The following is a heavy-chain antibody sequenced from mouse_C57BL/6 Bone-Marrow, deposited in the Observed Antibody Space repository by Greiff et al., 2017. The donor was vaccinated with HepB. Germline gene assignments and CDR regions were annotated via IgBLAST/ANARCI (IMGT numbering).Heavy chain of an antibody. V-gene: IGHV1-64*01. CDR2: IHPNSGST. J-gene: IGHJ2*01. D-gene: IGHD2-1*01. Sequence: VQLQQPGAELVKPGASVKLSCKASGYTFTSYWMHWVKQRPGQGLEWIGMIHPNSGSTNYNEKFKSKATLTVDKSSSTAYMQLSILTSEDSAVYYCAIREGNYERCFDYWGQGTTLTVSS. CDR3: AIREGNYERCFDY. CDR1: GYTFTSYW.